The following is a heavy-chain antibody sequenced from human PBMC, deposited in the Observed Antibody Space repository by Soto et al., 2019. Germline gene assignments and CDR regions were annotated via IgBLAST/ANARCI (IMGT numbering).Heavy chain of an antibody. Sequence: ASVKVSCKASGYTFTGYYMHWVRQAPGQGLEWMGWINPNSGGTNYAQKFQGWVTMTRDTSISTAYMELSRLRSDDTAVYYCARARPYYYVWGSYTKYYFDYWGQGTLVTVSS. CDR3: ARARPYYYVWGSYTKYYFDY. CDR1: GYTFTGYY. J-gene: IGHJ4*02. V-gene: IGHV1-2*04. CDR2: INPNSGGT. D-gene: IGHD3-16*01.